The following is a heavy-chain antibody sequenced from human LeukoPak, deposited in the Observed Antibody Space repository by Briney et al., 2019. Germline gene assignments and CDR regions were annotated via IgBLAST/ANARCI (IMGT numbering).Heavy chain of an antibody. J-gene: IGHJ6*04. CDR2: ISSSGSTI. V-gene: IGHV3-48*03. CDR1: GFTFSSYE. CDR3: AELGITMIGGV. Sequence: GGSLRLSCAASGFTFSSYEMNWVPQAPGKGLEGVSYISSSGSTIYYADSVKGRFPIPRANDKNSLYLQMNSLTAEDTAVYYCAELGITMIGGVWGKGTTVTISS. D-gene: IGHD3-10*02.